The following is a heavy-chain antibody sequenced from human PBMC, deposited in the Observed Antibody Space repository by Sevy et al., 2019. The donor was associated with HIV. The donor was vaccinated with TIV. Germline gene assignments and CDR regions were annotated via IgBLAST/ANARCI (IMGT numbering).Heavy chain of an antibody. J-gene: IGHJ4*02. CDR3: ARDYDLGSYLDY. CDR2: IWYDGSYK. Sequence: GGSLRLSCAASGFTFSSYGMHWVRQAPGKGLEWVAVIWYDGSYKYYADSVKGRFTISRDNSKNTLYLQMNSLRAEDTSMYYCARDYDLGSYLDYWGQRTLVTVSS. D-gene: IGHD5-12*01. V-gene: IGHV3-33*01. CDR1: GFTFSSYG.